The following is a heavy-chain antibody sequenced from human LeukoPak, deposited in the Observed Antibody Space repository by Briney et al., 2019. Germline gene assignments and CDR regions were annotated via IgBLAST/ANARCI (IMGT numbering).Heavy chain of an antibody. Sequence: GGSLRLSCAASGFTFSDYYMSWIRQAPGKGLEGVSYISSSGSTIYYADSVKGRFTISRDNAKNSLYLQMNSLVAEDAAVYYCARKGDIGTTNWFDPWGQGTLVTVSS. CDR1: GFTFSDYY. D-gene: IGHD5-12*01. CDR2: ISSSGSTI. V-gene: IGHV3-11*01. CDR3: ARKGDIGTTNWFDP. J-gene: IGHJ5*02.